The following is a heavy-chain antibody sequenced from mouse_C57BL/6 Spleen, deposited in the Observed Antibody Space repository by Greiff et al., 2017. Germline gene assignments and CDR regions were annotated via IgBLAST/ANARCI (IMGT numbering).Heavy chain of an antibody. CDR2: INYDGSSA. J-gene: IGHJ2*01. CDR1: GFTFSDYY. CDR3: ARAPTGTFDY. V-gene: IGHV5-16*01. Sequence: EVQVVESEGGLVQPGSSMKLSCTASGFTFSDYYMAWVRQAPEKGLEWVANINYDGSSAYYLDYLKSRFIISRDNAKNILYLQMSSLKSEDTATYYCARAPTGTFDYWGQGTTLTVSS. D-gene: IGHD4-1*01.